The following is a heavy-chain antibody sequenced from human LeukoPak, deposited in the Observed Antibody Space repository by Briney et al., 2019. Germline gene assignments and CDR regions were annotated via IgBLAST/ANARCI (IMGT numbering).Heavy chain of an antibody. D-gene: IGHD3-10*01. CDR3: AKRDTSGLYYFDY. Sequence: GGSLRLSCEVSGFTFSSYSMNWVRQAPGKGLEWVSSISGGSGYIYYADSVKGRFTISRDNAKNSLYLQMSSLRAEDTAIYFCAKRDTSGLYYFDYWGQGTLVTVSS. J-gene: IGHJ4*02. V-gene: IGHV3-21*04. CDR1: GFTFSSYS. CDR2: ISGGSGYI.